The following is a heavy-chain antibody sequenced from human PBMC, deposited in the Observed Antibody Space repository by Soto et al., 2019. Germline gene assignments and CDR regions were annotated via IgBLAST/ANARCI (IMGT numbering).Heavy chain of an antibody. J-gene: IGHJ6*02. D-gene: IGHD3-16*02. V-gene: IGHV4-30-4*01. Sequence: TLSLRGTVSGGSISSGEYYWIWIRQPPGKGLEWIGYIYYSGSTYHNPSLKSRVTISVDTSKNQFSLKLSSVTAAGTAVYYCARGEGSYDYVWGSYRPAGMDVWGQGTTVTVSS. CDR1: GGSISSGEYY. CDR2: IYYSGST. CDR3: ARGEGSYDYVWGSYRPAGMDV.